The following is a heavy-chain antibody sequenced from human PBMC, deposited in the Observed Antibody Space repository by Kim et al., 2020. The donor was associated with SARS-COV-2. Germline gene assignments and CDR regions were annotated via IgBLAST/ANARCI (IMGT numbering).Heavy chain of an antibody. V-gene: IGHV4-34*01. J-gene: IGHJ6*02. CDR2: INHSGST. CDR3: ARCRVTGPGGARKYYYYGMDV. Sequence: SETLSLTCAVYGGSFSGYYWSWIRQPPGKGLEWIGEINHSGSTNYNPSLKSRVTISVDTSKNQFSLKLSSVTAADTAVYYCARCRVTGPGGARKYYYYGMDVWGQGTTVTVSS. D-gene: IGHD2-21*02. CDR1: GGSFSGYY.